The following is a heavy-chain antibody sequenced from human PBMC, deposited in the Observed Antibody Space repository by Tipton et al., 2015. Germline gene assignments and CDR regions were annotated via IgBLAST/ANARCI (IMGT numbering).Heavy chain of an antibody. CDR3: ARDKERWLQYWAFDI. CDR2: IDYSGST. J-gene: IGHJ3*02. CDR1: GGSVSSANYY. V-gene: IGHV4-61*01. D-gene: IGHD5-24*01. Sequence: TLSLTCSVSGGSVSSANYYWSWIRQPPGKGLEWIGYIDYSGSTAYNPSLKGRVSISADTSKAQLSLKLRSVTAADTAVYYCARDKERWLQYWAFDIWGQGTMVTVSS.